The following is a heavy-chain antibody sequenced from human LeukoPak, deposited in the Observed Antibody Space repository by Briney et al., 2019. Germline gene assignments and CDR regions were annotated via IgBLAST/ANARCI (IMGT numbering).Heavy chain of an antibody. J-gene: IGHJ4*02. Sequence: GGSLRLSCAVSGFIVSSNYMSWVRQAPGKGLVWVSRIQDGERSATYGDSVRGRFTISKDNAKNVLYLQMDSLRVEDTAVYYCAKVQGTTYYYDSSGYYYFDYWGQGTLVTVSS. D-gene: IGHD3-22*01. CDR1: GFIVSSNY. CDR3: AKVQGTTYYYDSSGYYYFDY. V-gene: IGHV3-74*01. CDR2: IQDGERSA.